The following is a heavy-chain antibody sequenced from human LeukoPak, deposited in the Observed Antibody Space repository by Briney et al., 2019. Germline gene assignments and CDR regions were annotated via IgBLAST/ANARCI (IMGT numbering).Heavy chain of an antibody. Sequence: SVKVSCKASGGTFSSYAISWVRQAPGQGLEWMGRIIPILGIANYAQKFQGRVTITADKSTSTAYMELSSLRSEDTAVYYCARSPIAARPFWFDPWGQGTLVTVSS. CDR1: GGTFSSYA. D-gene: IGHD6-6*01. CDR3: ARSPIAARPFWFDP. V-gene: IGHV1-69*04. J-gene: IGHJ5*02. CDR2: IIPILGIA.